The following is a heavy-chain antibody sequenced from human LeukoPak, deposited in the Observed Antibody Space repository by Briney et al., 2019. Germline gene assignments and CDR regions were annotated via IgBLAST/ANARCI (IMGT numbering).Heavy chain of an antibody. Sequence: SLRLSGAASGFSFSVYYMSWTGPPARKGLEWDSYISSSVSTIYYADSVKGRFTISRDNAKNSLYLQMDSLRAEHTAVYYCARDGSGRDSDWFDPWGQRNLVTVSS. D-gene: IGHD3-10*01. J-gene: IGHJ5*02. CDR1: GFSFSVYY. V-gene: IGHV3-11*01. CDR2: ISSSVSTI. CDR3: ARDGSGRDSDWFDP.